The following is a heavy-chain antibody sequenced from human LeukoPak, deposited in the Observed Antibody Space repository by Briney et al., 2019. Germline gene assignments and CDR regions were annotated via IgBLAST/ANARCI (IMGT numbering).Heavy chain of an antibody. J-gene: IGHJ4*02. CDR2: IIPILGIA. D-gene: IGHD3-22*01. CDR3: ARSYDSSGFTDY. V-gene: IGHV1-69*04. CDR1: GGTFSSYA. Sequence: PVKVSCKASGGTFSSYAISWVRQAPGQGLEWMGRIIPILGIANYAQKFQGRVTITADKSTSTAYMELSSLRSEDTAVYYCARSYDSSGFTDYWGQGTLVTVSS.